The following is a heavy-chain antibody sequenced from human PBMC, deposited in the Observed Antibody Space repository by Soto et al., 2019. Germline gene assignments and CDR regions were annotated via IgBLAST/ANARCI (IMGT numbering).Heavy chain of an antibody. CDR2: INPNSGGT. J-gene: IGHJ6*02. CDR1: GYTVTGYY. Sequence: GASGKVSCKASGYTVTGYYMDWVRQAPGQGLEWMGWINPNSGGTNYAQKFQGWVTMTRDTSISTAYMELSRLRSDDTAVYYCARSDFYYGMDVWGQGTTVTVS. CDR3: ARSDFYYGMDV. V-gene: IGHV1-2*04. D-gene: IGHD3-3*01.